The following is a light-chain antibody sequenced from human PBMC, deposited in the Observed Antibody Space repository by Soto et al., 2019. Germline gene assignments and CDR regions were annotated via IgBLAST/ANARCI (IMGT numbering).Light chain of an antibody. CDR3: AAWDDSLVWV. CDR1: SSNIGSNT. CDR2: GNN. V-gene: IGLV1-44*01. J-gene: IGLJ2*01. Sequence: QPVLTQPPSASGTPGQRVTISCSGGSSNIGSNTVNWYQQLPGTAPKLLIYGNNQRPSGVPDRFSGSQSGTSASLAISGLQSEDEAVYYCAAWDDSLVWVFGGGTKVTVL.